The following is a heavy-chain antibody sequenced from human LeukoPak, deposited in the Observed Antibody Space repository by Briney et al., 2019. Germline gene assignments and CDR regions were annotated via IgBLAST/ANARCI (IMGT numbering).Heavy chain of an antibody. V-gene: IGHV3-30-3*01. J-gene: IGHJ3*02. Sequence: GGSLRLSCAASGFTFSNYAMHWARQAPGKGLEWVAVITYDGNNKYYADSVKGRFTISRDNSKNTLYLQMNSLRAEDTAVYYCARDLAVWDYGDSGSAFDIWGQGTMVTVSS. CDR2: ITYDGNNK. D-gene: IGHD4-17*01. CDR1: GFTFSNYA. CDR3: ARDLAVWDYGDSGSAFDI.